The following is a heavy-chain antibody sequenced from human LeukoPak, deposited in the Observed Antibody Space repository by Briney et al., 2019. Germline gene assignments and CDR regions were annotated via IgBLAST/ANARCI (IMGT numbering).Heavy chain of an antibody. D-gene: IGHD3-10*01. V-gene: IGHV4-39*01. CDR1: GGSISSSSYY. CDR2: IYYSRST. Sequence: SETLSLTCTVSGGSISSSSYYWGWIRQPPGKGLEWIGSIYYSRSTYYNPSLKSRVTISVDTSKNQFSLKLSSVTAADTAVYYCARHGSGYWFDPWGQGTLVTVSS. J-gene: IGHJ5*02. CDR3: ARHGSGYWFDP.